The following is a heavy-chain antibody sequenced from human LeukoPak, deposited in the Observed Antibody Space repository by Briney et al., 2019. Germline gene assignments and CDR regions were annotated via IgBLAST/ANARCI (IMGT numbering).Heavy chain of an antibody. D-gene: IGHD3-22*01. CDR3: AREVSEGFDF. CDR1: GFTFSSYA. Sequence: GGSLRLSCAASGFTFSSYAMSWVRQAPGKGLEWVSSFGTRSTSIYHAGSVKGRFAISRDNAKNSLYLQMNSLRAEETALYYCAREVSEGFDFWGQGTLVTVSS. V-gene: IGHV3-21*01. CDR2: FGTRSTSI. J-gene: IGHJ4*02.